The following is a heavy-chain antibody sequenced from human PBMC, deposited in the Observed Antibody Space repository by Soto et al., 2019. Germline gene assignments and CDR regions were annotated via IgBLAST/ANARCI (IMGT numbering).Heavy chain of an antibody. CDR1: GFTFSTYS. D-gene: IGHD2-2*02. CDR2: ISYDGRNK. V-gene: IGHV3-30*04. Sequence: QVQLVESGGGVVQPGKSLRLSCAASGFTFSTYSMHWVRQAPGKGLEWVAVISYDGRNKYYADSVKGRFTISRDYSKNTLYLQMYSLRAEYTAVYYCARTLGYCSRTSCYTMGGFDYWGQGTLVTVSS. J-gene: IGHJ4*02. CDR3: ARTLGYCSRTSCYTMGGFDY.